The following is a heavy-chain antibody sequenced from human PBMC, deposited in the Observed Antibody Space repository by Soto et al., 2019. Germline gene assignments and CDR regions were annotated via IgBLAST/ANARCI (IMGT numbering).Heavy chain of an antibody. CDR3: ARVPGP. V-gene: IGHV4-30-2*01. Sequence: HLQLQESGSGLVKPSQTLSLTCAFSGGSIISGGYSWSWIRQPPGKGLEWIGYIYHSGSPYYNPCLKSRVTISVDRSKYQFSLKLSSVTAADTAVYYCARVPGPWGQGTLVTVSS. J-gene: IGHJ5*02. CDR1: GGSIISGGYS. CDR2: IYHSGSP.